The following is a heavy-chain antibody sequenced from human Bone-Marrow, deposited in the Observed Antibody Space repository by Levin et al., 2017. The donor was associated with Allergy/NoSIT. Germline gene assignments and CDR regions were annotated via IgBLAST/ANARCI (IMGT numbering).Heavy chain of an antibody. Sequence: ASVKVSCKASGYTFTGYYMHWVRQAPGQGLEWMGWINPNSGGTNYAQKFQGRVTMTRDTSISTAYMELSRLRSDDTAVYYCARDSTIAVAGTIYYYYYGMDVWGQGTTVTVSS. CDR2: INPNSGGT. J-gene: IGHJ6*02. V-gene: IGHV1-2*02. CDR3: ARDSTIAVAGTIYYYYYGMDV. CDR1: GYTFTGYY. D-gene: IGHD6-19*01.